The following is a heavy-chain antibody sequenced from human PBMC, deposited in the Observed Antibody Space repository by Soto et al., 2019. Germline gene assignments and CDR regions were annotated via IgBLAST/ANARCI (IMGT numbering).Heavy chain of an antibody. CDR3: SRVWGGAFDI. D-gene: IGHD3-10*01. V-gene: IGHV4-59*01. CDR1: GGSLSSYY. J-gene: IGHJ3*02. Sequence: QVQLQESGPGLVKPSETLSLTCTVSGGSLSSYYWSWLRQPPGKGLEWIGYLYSSGSTNYNPSLKSLVTISVATSKNQFSLKLSSVTASDKAVDYCSRVWGGAFDIWGQGTMVTVSS. CDR2: LYSSGST.